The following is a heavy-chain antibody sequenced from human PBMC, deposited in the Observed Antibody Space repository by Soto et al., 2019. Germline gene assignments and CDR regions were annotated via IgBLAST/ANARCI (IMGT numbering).Heavy chain of an antibody. J-gene: IGHJ4*02. CDR1: GDSISSFY. V-gene: IGHV4-59*01. Sequence: PSETLSLTCTVSGDSISSFYWYWIRQPPGKGLEWVGYMFYSGSTNYNPSLKSRVTMSVDTSKKQFSLRLKSVTAADTAVYYCVSGWFLGYWGQGILVTVSS. CDR2: MFYSGST. CDR3: VSGWFLGY. D-gene: IGHD6-19*01.